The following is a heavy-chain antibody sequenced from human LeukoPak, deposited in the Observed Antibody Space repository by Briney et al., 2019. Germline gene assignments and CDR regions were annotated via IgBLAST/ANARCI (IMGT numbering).Heavy chain of an antibody. Sequence: SQTLSLTCTVSGGSISSGSYYRSWIRQPAGKGLEWIGRIYTSGSTNYNPSLKSRVTISVDTSKNQFSLKLSSVTAADTAVYYCARVIVVVPAARASPGVYYMDVWGKGTTVTVSS. CDR1: GGSISSGSYY. V-gene: IGHV4-61*02. CDR2: IYTSGST. J-gene: IGHJ6*03. D-gene: IGHD2-2*01. CDR3: ARVIVVVPAARASPGVYYMDV.